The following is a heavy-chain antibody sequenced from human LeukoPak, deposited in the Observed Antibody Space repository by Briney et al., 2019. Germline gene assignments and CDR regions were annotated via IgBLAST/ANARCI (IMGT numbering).Heavy chain of an antibody. CDR1: GFTFSSYW. V-gene: IGHV3-7*01. J-gene: IGHJ4*02. Sequence: GGSLRLSCAASGFTFSSYWMSWVRQAPGKGLEWVANIKQDGSEKYYADSVKGRFTISRDNSKNTLYLQMNSLRAEDTAVYYCAKDDTYYYDSSGYLGYWGQGTLVTVSS. D-gene: IGHD3-22*01. CDR3: AKDDTYYYDSSGYLGY. CDR2: IKQDGSEK.